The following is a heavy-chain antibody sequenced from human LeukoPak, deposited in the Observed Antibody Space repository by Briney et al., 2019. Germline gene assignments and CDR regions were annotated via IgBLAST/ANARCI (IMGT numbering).Heavy chain of an antibody. Sequence: SVKVSCKASGGTCSSYAISWVRQAPGQGLEWMGGIIPIFGTANYAQKFQGRVTITADKSTSTAYMELSSLRSEDTAVYCCARDRELGYCSGGSCKYYYYGMDVWGKGTTVTVSS. D-gene: IGHD2-15*01. V-gene: IGHV1-69*06. J-gene: IGHJ6*04. CDR1: GGTCSSYA. CDR3: ARDRELGYCSGGSCKYYYYGMDV. CDR2: IIPIFGTA.